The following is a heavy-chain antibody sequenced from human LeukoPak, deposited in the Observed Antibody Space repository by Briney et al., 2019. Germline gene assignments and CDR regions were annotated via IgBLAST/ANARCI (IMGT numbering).Heavy chain of an antibody. CDR1: GGSFSGYF. CDR3: ARVPERGYCNSTSCYYYYYSGMDV. J-gene: IGHJ6*02. V-gene: IGHV4-34*01. CDR2: INHSGIT. D-gene: IGHD2-2*01. Sequence: SETLSLTCAVYGGSFSGYFWSWIRQPPGKGLEWIGEINHSGITNYNPSLKSRVTISVDTSKNQFSLKLSSVTAADTAVYYCARVPERGYCNSTSCYYYYYSGMDVWGQGTTVTVSS.